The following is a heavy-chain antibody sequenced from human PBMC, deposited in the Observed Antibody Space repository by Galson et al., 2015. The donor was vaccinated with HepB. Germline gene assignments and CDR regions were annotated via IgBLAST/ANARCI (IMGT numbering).Heavy chain of an antibody. CDR3: AKGARRGYSGYDFGGMDV. CDR2: ISWNSGSI. J-gene: IGHJ6*02. CDR1: GFTFDDYA. V-gene: IGHV3-9*01. Sequence: SLRLSCAASGFTFDDYAMHWVRHAPGKGLEWVSGISWNSGSIGYADSVKGRFTISRDNAKNSLYLQMNSLRAEDTALYYCAKGARRGYSGYDFGGMDVWGQGTTVTVSS. D-gene: IGHD5-12*01.